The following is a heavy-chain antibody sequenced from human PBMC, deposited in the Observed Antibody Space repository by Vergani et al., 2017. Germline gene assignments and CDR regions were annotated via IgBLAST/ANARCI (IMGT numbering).Heavy chain of an antibody. CDR2: INTATGKS. D-gene: IGHD2-21*01. J-gene: IGHJ5*02. V-gene: IGHV7-4-1*02. CDR1: GYIFTQSV. Sequence: QVQLLQSGSELKKPGASVKLSCKASGYIFTQSVMNWVRQAPGQGPEWMGWINTATGKSTYAQDFTGRFVFSLDTSVNTAYLQISSLKTEDTTIYYCATTTSSRVCDSWGQGTLVTVST. CDR3: ATTTSSRVCDS.